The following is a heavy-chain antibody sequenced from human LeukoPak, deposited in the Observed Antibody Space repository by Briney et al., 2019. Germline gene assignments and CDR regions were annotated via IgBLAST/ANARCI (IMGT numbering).Heavy chain of an antibody. V-gene: IGHV4-39*07. CDR3: ARAGDYGVMDWFDP. Sequence: SETLSLTCTVSDGSISNYYWSWIRQPPGRGLEWIGSIYYSGSTYYNPSLKSRVTISVDTSKNQFSLKLSSVTAADTAVYYCARAGDYGVMDWFDPWGQGTLVTVSS. D-gene: IGHD4-17*01. CDR2: IYYSGST. CDR1: DGSISNYY. J-gene: IGHJ5*02.